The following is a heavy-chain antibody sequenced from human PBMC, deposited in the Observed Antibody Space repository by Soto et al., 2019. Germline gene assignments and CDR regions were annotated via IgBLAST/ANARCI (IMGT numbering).Heavy chain of an antibody. J-gene: IGHJ6*02. V-gene: IGHV1-18*01. D-gene: IGHD3-22*01. CDR3: ARGESYYDSSGYPKGAYGMDV. CDR2: ISAYNGNT. CDR1: GYTFTSYG. Sequence: ASVKVSCKASGYTFTSYGISWVRQAPGQGLEWMGWISAYNGNTNYAQKLQGRVTMTTDTSTSTAYMELRSLRSDDTAVYYCARGESYYDSSGYPKGAYGMDVWGQGTTVNVS.